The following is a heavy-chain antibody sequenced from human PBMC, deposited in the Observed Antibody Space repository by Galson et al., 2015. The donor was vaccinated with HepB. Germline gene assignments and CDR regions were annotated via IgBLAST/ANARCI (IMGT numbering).Heavy chain of an antibody. CDR2: ISAGRTTI. V-gene: IGHV3-48*01. CDR3: ARNPSSYDYYNMDV. J-gene: IGHJ6*02. CDR1: GVIIPSYS. Sequence: ALRLSCAASGVIIPSYSMNWVRKAPGKGLEWLAYISAGRTTIYYAASVKGRFTISRDNAKNFLYLHMNSLRGEDTAVYYCARNPSSYDYYNMDVWGHGTTVTVSS.